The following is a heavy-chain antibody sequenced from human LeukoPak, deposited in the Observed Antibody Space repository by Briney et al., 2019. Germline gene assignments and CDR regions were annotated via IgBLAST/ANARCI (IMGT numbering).Heavy chain of an antibody. Sequence: PSETLSPTCTVSGGSISNYYWSWIRQPPGKGLEWIGYIYDSGSTRYNPSLKSRVTMSIDRSRNQFSLKLSSVTAADTAVYYCARARYGSGSYHYMDVWGKGTTVTISS. CDR3: ARARYGSGSYHYMDV. J-gene: IGHJ6*03. CDR2: IYDSGST. CDR1: GGSISNYY. V-gene: IGHV4-59*12. D-gene: IGHD3-10*01.